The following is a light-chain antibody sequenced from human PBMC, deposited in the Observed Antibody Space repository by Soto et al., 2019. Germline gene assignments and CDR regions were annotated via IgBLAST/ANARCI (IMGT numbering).Light chain of an antibody. CDR3: SSYTSSSIDYV. V-gene: IGLV2-14*01. Sequence: QSVLTQPASVSGSPGQSITISCTGTSSDVGGYNYVSWYQQHPGKAPKLMIYEVSNRPSGVSNRFSGSKSGNTASLTISGLQADDGADYYCSSYTSSSIDYVFGTGTKLTVL. J-gene: IGLJ1*01. CDR1: SSDVGGYNY. CDR2: EVS.